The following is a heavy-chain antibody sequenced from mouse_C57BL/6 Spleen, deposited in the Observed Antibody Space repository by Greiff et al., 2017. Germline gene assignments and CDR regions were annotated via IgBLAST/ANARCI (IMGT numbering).Heavy chain of an antibody. D-gene: IGHD2-4*01. V-gene: IGHV1-64*01. CDR1: GYTFTSYW. Sequence: VQRVESGAELVKPGASVKLSCKASGYTFTSYWMHWVKQRPGQGLEWIGMIHPNSGSTNYNEKFKSKATLTVDKSSSTAYMQLSSLTSEDSAVYYCARRVSGDYDLCYFDYWGQGTTLTVSS. J-gene: IGHJ2*01. CDR2: IHPNSGST. CDR3: ARRVSGDYDLCYFDY.